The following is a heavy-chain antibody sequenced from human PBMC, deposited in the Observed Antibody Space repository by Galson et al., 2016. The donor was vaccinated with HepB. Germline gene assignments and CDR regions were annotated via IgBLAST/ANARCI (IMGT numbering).Heavy chain of an antibody. D-gene: IGHD4-17*01. J-gene: IGHJ4*03. CDR2: ISSSSNFI. Sequence: SLRLSCAASGFDFSSYRMNWVRQAPGKGLDWVATISSSSNFIYYADSVKGRFTISRDNAEDSLDLQMNSLRAEDTAVYYCARGDYRVTTSGTYFDHWGQGTMVPVAS. CDR1: GFDFSSYR. V-gene: IGHV3-21*01. CDR3: ARGDYRVTTSGTYFDH.